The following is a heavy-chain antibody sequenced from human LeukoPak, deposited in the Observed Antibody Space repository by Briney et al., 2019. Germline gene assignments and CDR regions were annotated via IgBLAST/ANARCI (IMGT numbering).Heavy chain of an antibody. D-gene: IGHD5-18*01. J-gene: IGHJ4*02. Sequence: VASVKVSCKASGYTFTSYDINWVRQATGQGLEWMGWMNPNSGNTGYAQKFQGRVTITRNTSISTAYMELSSLRSEDTAVYYCARGRRQVRRGYSYGNFDYWGQGTLVTVSS. CDR1: GYTFTSYD. CDR2: MNPNSGNT. V-gene: IGHV1-8*03. CDR3: ARGRRQVRRGYSYGNFDY.